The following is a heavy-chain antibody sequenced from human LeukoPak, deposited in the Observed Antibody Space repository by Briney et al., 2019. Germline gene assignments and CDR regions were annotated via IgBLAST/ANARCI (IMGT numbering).Heavy chain of an antibody. CDR1: GFTVSSIY. D-gene: IGHD3-22*01. Sequence: PGGSLRLSCAASGFTVSSIYMSWVRQAPGKGLEWVSVIYSGGSTYYADSVKGRFTISRDNSKNTLYLQMNSLRAEDTAVYYCARESSGPIDYWGQGTLVTVSS. CDR3: ARESSGPIDY. CDR2: IYSGGST. V-gene: IGHV3-53*01. J-gene: IGHJ4*02.